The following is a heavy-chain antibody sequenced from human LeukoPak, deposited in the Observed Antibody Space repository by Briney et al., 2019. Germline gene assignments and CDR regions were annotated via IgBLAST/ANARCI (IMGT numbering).Heavy chain of an antibody. CDR3: TGHHYDSSGMRVYYYYGMDV. Sequence: AGGSLRLSCRGSGFNFGDYAMSWVPQAPGKGLEGVGFFRSNSHGGTTKHDASVKGRLTISRDESKSIAYLQMNSLKTEDAAVYYCTGHHYDSSGMRVYYYYGMDVWGQGTTVTVSS. V-gene: IGHV3-49*04. CDR1: GFNFGDYA. J-gene: IGHJ6*02. CDR2: FRSNSHGGTT. D-gene: IGHD3-22*01.